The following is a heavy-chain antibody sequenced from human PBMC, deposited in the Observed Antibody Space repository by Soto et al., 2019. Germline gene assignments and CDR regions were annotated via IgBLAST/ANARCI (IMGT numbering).Heavy chain of an antibody. Sequence: EVQLVESGGGLVQPGESLRLSCAASGFTFSYYWMHWVRQAPGKGLVWVSRIHSDGSSTTYADSVKDRFTISRDNARKPLYLQMNSLRAEDTAVYYCARGDRGAFDLWGQGTVLTVSS. D-gene: IGHD1-26*01. CDR3: ARGDRGAFDL. V-gene: IGHV3-74*03. CDR2: IHSDGSST. CDR1: GFTFSYYW. J-gene: IGHJ3*01.